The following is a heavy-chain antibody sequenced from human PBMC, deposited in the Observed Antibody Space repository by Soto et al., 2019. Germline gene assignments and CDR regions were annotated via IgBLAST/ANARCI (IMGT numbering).Heavy chain of an antibody. CDR3: AKSFCSSSSCFFLWVDP. J-gene: IGHJ5*02. Sequence: EVQLLESGGGLVQPGGSLRRSCAASGFTFSDYAMSWVRQAPGKGLECLSLISGTGVPTLYAGSVKGRFSVSRDNSKNTLFLEMNDLRVDDTAIYDCAKSFCSSSSCFFLWVDPWGPGTLVTVSS. CDR2: ISGTGVPT. V-gene: IGHV3-23*01. D-gene: IGHD2-2*01. CDR1: GFTFSDYA.